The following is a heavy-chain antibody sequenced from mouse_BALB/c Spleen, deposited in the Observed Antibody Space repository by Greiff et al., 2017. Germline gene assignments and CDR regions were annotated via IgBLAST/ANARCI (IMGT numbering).Heavy chain of an antibody. CDR2: IYPGNSDT. J-gene: IGHJ4*01. Sequence: VQLQQSGTVLARPGASVKMSCKASGYTFTSYWMHWVKQRPGQGLEWIGAIYPGNSDTSYNQKFKGKAKLTAVTSTSTAYMELSSLTNEDSAVYYCTRAGSSYFFMDYWGQGTSVTVSS. CDR1: GYTFTSYW. CDR3: TRAGSSYFFMDY. D-gene: IGHD1-1*01. V-gene: IGHV1-5*01.